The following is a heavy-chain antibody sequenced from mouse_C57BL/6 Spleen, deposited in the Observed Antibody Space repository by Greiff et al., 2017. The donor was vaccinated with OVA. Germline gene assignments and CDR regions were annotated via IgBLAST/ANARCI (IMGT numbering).Heavy chain of an antibody. J-gene: IGHJ4*01. CDR2: IDPANGNT. Sequence: DVKLQESVAELVRPGASVKLSCTASGFNIKNTYMHWVKQRPEQGLEWIGRIDPANGNTKYAPKFQGKATITADTSSNTAYLQLSSLTSEDTAIYYCASPNYYGSSYNYAMDYWGQGTSVTVSS. V-gene: IGHV14-3*01. D-gene: IGHD1-1*01. CDR3: ASPNYYGSSYNYAMDY. CDR1: GFNIKNTY.